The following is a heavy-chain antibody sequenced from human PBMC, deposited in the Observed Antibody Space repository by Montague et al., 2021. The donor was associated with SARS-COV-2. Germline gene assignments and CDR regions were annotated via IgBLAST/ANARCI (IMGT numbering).Heavy chain of an antibody. CDR1: GFYFSYA. V-gene: IGHV3-30*04. J-gene: IGHJ4*02. Sequence: SLRLSWAASGFYFSYAMHWVRQAPGKGLEWVALISNDGSNKHYADSVKGRFTISRDNSKSTLCLQMNSLRTEDTAVYYCAGESGSFHDGGYFDYWGQGSLVTVSS. CDR3: AGESGSFHDGGYFDY. D-gene: IGHD1-26*01. CDR2: ISNDGSNK.